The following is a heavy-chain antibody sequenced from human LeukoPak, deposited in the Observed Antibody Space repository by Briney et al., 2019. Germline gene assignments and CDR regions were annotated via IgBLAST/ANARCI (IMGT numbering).Heavy chain of an antibody. Sequence: SETLSLTCTVSGGSLNAYYWTWIRQPPEKGLEWIGHIHYTGSTTYSPSLNSRVTISLDTSKNQFSLRLGSVTAADTAVYYCARWAYCGGDCYFLDYWGQGTLVIVST. CDR3: ARWAYCGGDCYFLDY. D-gene: IGHD2-21*02. CDR1: GGSLNAYY. V-gene: IGHV4-59*01. J-gene: IGHJ4*02. CDR2: IHYTGST.